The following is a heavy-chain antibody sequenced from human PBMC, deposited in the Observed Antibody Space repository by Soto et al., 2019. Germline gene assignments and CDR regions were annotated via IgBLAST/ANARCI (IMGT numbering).Heavy chain of an antibody. CDR2: ISTYNDNT. V-gene: IGHV1-18*01. CDR3: VRVMVRLFGSGSSRPYGLDV. Sequence: QVQLVQSGAEVKKPGASVKVSCKVSGDSFSNYGFTWVRQAPGQGLEWMGRISTYNDNTNYAQNLQGRVTMTTDTSTTTVYMELRILRSDDTAVYYCVRVMVRLFGSGSSRPYGLDVWGQGTTVTVSS. CDR1: GDSFSNYG. J-gene: IGHJ6*02. D-gene: IGHD3-10*01.